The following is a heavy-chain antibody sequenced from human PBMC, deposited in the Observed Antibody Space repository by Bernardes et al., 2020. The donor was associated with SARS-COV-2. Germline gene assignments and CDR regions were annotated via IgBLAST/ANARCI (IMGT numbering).Heavy chain of an antibody. J-gene: IGHJ4*02. CDR2: ISDSGDST. D-gene: IGHD3-10*01. Sequence: GSLRLSCAASGFTFTNYAMHWVRQAPGKGLEWVSAISDSGDSTFYSDSVKDRFTISRDNSKNTLYLQMNSLRAEDTAIYYCAKSRFSGSVQRGVIDSWGQGTLVTVSS. CDR1: GFTFTNYA. V-gene: IGHV3-23*01. CDR3: AKSRFSGSVQRGVIDS.